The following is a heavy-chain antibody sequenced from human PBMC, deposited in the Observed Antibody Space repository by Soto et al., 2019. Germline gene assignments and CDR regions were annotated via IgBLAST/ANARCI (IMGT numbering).Heavy chain of an antibody. CDR3: TTDSADIVVVPATFGMDV. J-gene: IGHJ6*02. CDR2: IKSITDGGTT. V-gene: IGHV3-15*01. Sequence: GGSLRLSCAASGITLSNAWMTWVRQAPGKGLEWVGRIKSITDGGTTDYAAPVKGRFTISRDDSKDTLYLQMNNLRTEDTAVYHCTTDSADIVVVPATFGMDVWGQGTTVTVSS. CDR1: GITLSNAW. D-gene: IGHD2-2*01.